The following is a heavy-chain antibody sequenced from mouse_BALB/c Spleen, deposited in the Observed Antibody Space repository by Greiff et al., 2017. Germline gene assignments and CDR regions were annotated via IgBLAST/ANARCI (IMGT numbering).Heavy chain of an antibody. V-gene: IGHV2-2*02. Sequence: GKLMESGPGLVQPSQSLSITCTVSGFSLTSYGVHWVRQSPGKGLEWLGVIWSGGSTDYNAAFISRLSISKDNSKSQVFFKMNSLQANDTAIYYCARGYYYGSSPLVFDVWGAGTTVTVSS. D-gene: IGHD1-1*01. CDR3: ARGYYYGSSPLVFDV. CDR1: GFSLTSYG. J-gene: IGHJ1*01. CDR2: IWSGGST.